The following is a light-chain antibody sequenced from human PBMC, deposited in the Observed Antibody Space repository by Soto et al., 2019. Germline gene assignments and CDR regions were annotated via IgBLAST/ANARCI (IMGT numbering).Light chain of an antibody. CDR1: QSISSW. CDR2: DAS. J-gene: IGKJ1*01. Sequence: DIQMTQSPSTLSASVGDRVTITCRASQSISSWLAWYQQKPGKAPKLLIYDASSLESGVTSRFSGSVSGTEFTLTISSLQPDDFATYYCQQYGSYSLTFGQGTKVEIK. V-gene: IGKV1-5*01. CDR3: QQYGSYSLT.